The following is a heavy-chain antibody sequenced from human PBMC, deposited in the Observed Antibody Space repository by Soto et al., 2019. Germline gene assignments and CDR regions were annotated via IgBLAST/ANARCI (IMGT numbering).Heavy chain of an antibody. V-gene: IGHV4-39*01. CDR2: IYYSGST. CDR1: GGSISSSSYY. Sequence: SLTCTVSGGSISSSSYYWGWIRQPPGKGLEWIGSIYYSGSTYYNPSLKSRVTISVDTSKNQFSLKLSSVTAADTAVYYCASLRGDYVGANWFDPWGQGTLVTVSS. D-gene: IGHD4-17*01. CDR3: ASLRGDYVGANWFDP. J-gene: IGHJ5*02.